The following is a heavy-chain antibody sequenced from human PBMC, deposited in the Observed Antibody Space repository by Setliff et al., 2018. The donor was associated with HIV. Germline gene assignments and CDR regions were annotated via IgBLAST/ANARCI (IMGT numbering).Heavy chain of an antibody. V-gene: IGHV1-2*02. CDR1: GYTFTGYH. D-gene: IGHD4-17*01. CDR3: ARAPYGDYGINFNAFDL. J-gene: IGHJ3*01. Sequence: ASVKVSCKASGYTFTGYHMHWVRQAPGQGLEWMGWINPNSGGTNYSQKFQGRVTMTRDTSISKAYMELSRLRSDDTAVYYRARAPYGDYGINFNAFDLWGQGTLVTVSS. CDR2: INPNSGGT.